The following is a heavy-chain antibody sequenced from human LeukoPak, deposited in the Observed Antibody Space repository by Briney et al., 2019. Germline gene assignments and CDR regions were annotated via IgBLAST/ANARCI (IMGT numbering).Heavy chain of an antibody. V-gene: IGHV3-53*01. J-gene: IGHJ4*02. CDR3: AARGSAGGYFHY. CDR1: GVTVSTND. CDR2: MKSGGAT. Sequence: PGGSLRLSCAASGVTVSTNDMSWVRQAPGKGLEWVSVMKSGGATYNADSVKGRFTISRDSSKNTLFPQMDSLRVDDTAMYYCAARGSAGGYFHYWGQGILVTVSS. D-gene: IGHD2-15*01.